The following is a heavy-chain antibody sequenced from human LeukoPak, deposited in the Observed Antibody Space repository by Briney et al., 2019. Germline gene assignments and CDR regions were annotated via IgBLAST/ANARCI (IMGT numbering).Heavy chain of an antibody. CDR1: GGSFSGYY. CDR2: INHSGST. Sequence: SETLSLTCAVYGGSFSGYYWSWIRQPPGKGLEWIGEINHSGSTNYNPSLKSRVTISVDTSKNQFSLKLSSVTAADTAVYYCARGVWLGELYRDYWGQGTLVTVSS. J-gene: IGHJ4*02. CDR3: ARGVWLGELYRDY. D-gene: IGHD3-10*01. V-gene: IGHV4-34*01.